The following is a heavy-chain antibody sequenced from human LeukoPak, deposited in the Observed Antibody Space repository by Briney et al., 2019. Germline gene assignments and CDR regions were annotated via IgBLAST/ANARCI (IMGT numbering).Heavy chain of an antibody. CDR1: GYTFTSYG. V-gene: IGHV1-18*01. Sequence: ASVKVSCKASGYTFTSYGISWVRQAPGQGLEWMGWISAYNVNTNDAQKLQGRVTMTTDTSTTTAYMELSSLRSEDTAVYYCARSSGYDYWGQGTLVTVSS. CDR3: ARSSGYDY. CDR2: ISAYNVNT. J-gene: IGHJ4*02. D-gene: IGHD3-22*01.